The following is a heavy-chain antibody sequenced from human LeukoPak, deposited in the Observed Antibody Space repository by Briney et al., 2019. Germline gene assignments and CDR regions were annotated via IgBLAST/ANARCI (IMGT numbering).Heavy chain of an antibody. CDR3: ARDQRQYYYGSGSYFYYMDV. J-gene: IGHJ6*03. CDR1: GFTFSDYY. D-gene: IGHD3-10*01. V-gene: IGHV3-11*01. CDR2: ISSSGSTI. Sequence: GGSLRLSCAASGFTFSDYYMSWIRQAPGKGLEWVSYISSSGSTIYYADSVKGRFTISRDNAKNSLYLQMNSLRAEDTAVYYCARDQRQYYYGSGSYFYYMDVWGKGTTVTVSS.